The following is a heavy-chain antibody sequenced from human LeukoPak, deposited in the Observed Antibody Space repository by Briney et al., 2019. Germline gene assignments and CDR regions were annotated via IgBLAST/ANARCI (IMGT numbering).Heavy chain of an antibody. J-gene: IGHJ4*02. D-gene: IGHD5-18*01. Sequence: ASVKVSCKASGGTFSSYAISWVRQAPGQGLEWMGGIIPIFGTANYAQKFLGRVTITTDESTSTAYMELSSLRSEDTAVYYCARGYTAMGYFDYWGQGTLVTVSS. V-gene: IGHV1-69*05. CDR1: GGTFSSYA. CDR2: IIPIFGTA. CDR3: ARGYTAMGYFDY.